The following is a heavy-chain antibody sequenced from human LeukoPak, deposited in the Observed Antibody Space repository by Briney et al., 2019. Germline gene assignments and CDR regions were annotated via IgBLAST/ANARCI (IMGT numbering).Heavy chain of an antibody. D-gene: IGHD2-15*01. CDR3: ARKSVAATPRDIVYQYSYMDV. CDR2: ISTNTGNP. CDR1: GYTFTSYA. V-gene: IGHV7-4-1*02. Sequence: ASVKLSCKSSGYTFTSYAMNCVRQAPGQGLEWMGWISTNTGNPTYAQGFTGRFVFSLDTSVSTAYLQISSLKAEDTAVYYCARKSVAATPRDIVYQYSYMDVWGKGTTVTVSS. J-gene: IGHJ6*03.